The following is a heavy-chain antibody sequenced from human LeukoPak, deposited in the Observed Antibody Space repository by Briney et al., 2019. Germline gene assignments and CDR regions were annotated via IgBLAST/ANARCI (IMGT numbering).Heavy chain of an antibody. D-gene: IGHD3-10*01. Sequence: GGSLRLSCAASGFTFTTYWMSWVRQAPGKGLEWVANIKQDGSEKYYVDSVKGRFTISRDNAKNSLYLQMNSLRAEDTAVYYCARALWDGSGRYYFDYWGQGTLVTVSS. J-gene: IGHJ4*02. V-gene: IGHV3-7*01. CDR1: GFTFTTYW. CDR3: ARALWDGSGRYYFDY. CDR2: IKQDGSEK.